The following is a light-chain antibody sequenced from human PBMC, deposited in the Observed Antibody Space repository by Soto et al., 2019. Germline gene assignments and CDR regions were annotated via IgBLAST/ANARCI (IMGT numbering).Light chain of an antibody. CDR2: GAS. CDR1: QSVSSY. J-gene: IGKJ1*01. V-gene: IGKV3-20*01. CDR3: QHYGDSSWT. Sequence: EIVLTQSPATLSLSPGERATLSCRASQSVSSYLAWYQQKPGQAPRLLIYGASSRAAGIPDRFSGSGSGTDFTITISKLEPEDFAVYYCQHYGDSSWTFGQGTKVDIK.